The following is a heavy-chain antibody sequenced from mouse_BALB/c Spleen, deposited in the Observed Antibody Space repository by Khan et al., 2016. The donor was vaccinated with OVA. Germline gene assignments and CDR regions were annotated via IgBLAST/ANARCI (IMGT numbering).Heavy chain of an antibody. J-gene: IGHJ1*01. CDR3: ARDWGYYWCCDV. V-gene: IGHV2-6-7*01. CDR2: IWGDGNT. D-gene: IGHD2-2*01. Sequence: VQLQESGPGLVAPSQSLSITCTVSGFSLTGYGVNWVRQPPGKGLEWLGLIWGDGNTDYNSALKARLSISKDNSTSQAFLIMNSLQTDDTARYXCARDWGYYWCCDVWGAGTTVTVSS. CDR1: GFSLTGYG.